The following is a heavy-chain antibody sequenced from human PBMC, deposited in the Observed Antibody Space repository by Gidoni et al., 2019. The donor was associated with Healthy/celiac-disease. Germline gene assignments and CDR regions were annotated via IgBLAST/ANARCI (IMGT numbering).Heavy chain of an antibody. J-gene: IGHJ6*02. CDR2: IYYSGST. Sequence: QVQLQESGPGLVKPSQTLSLTCTVSGGSISSGGYYWSWIRQHPGKGLEWIGYIYYSGSTYYNPSLKSRVTISVDPSKNQFSLKLSSVTAADTAVYYGARDGQQQLDTRGYYGMDVWGQGTTVTGS. CDR3: ARDGQQQLDTRGYYGMDV. D-gene: IGHD6-13*01. V-gene: IGHV4-31*03. CDR1: GGSISSGGYY.